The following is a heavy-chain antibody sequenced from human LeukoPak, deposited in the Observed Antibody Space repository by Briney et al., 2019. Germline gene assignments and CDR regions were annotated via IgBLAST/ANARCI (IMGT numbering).Heavy chain of an antibody. CDR3: ARDISGSYSSDAFDI. CDR1: GFTFSSYW. J-gene: IGHJ3*02. V-gene: IGHV3-7*04. Sequence: GGSLRLSCAASGFTFSSYWMSWVRQAPGKGLEWVANIKQDGSEKYYVDSLKGRFTISRDNAKNSLYLQMNSLRAEDTAVYYCARDISGSYSSDAFDIWGQGTMVTVSS. CDR2: IKQDGSEK. D-gene: IGHD1-26*01.